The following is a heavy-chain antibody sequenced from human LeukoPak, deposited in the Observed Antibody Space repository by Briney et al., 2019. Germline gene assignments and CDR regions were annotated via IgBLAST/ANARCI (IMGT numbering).Heavy chain of an antibody. D-gene: IGHD3-22*01. CDR2: TYYSGST. V-gene: IGHV4-31*03. CDR1: GGSISSGGYY. CDR3: ARSYDSSGYLYFQH. Sequence: SETLSLTCTVSGGSISSGGYYWSWIRQHPGKGLEWIGYTYYSGSTYYNPSLKSRVTISVDTSKNQFSLKLSSVTAADTAVYYCARSYDSSGYLYFQHWGQGTLVTVSS. J-gene: IGHJ1*01.